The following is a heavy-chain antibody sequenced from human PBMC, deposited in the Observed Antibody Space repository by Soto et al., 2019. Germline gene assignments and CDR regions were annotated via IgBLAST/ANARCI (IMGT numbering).Heavy chain of an antibody. CDR1: GGSISSSSYY. Sequence: QLQLQESGPGLVKPSETLSLPCTVSGGSISSSSYYWGWISQPPGKGLEWLGSIYYSGSTYYNPSRKSRVPISFDTSKNQFSLKLSSVTAADTAVYSCARNTGYCRGGRRCWFDPCGQGTLVTVAS. D-gene: IGHD2-15*01. J-gene: IGHJ5*02. CDR3: ARNTGYCRGGRRCWFDP. V-gene: IGHV4-39*01. CDR2: IYYSGST.